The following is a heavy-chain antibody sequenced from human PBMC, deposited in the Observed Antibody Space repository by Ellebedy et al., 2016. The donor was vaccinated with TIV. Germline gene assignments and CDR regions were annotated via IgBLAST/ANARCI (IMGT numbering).Heavy chain of an antibody. CDR1: GLIFSNVW. Sequence: GGSLRLXXAASGLIFSNVWMGWVRQAPGKGLEWVANINKDGSEKYYADSVKGRFIISRDNAKNSSFLQMNSLRGDDAAMYYCTGRGGCNTSCPDHWGHGTVVSVSS. CDR2: INKDGSEK. CDR3: TGRGGCNTSCPDH. V-gene: IGHV3-7*01. J-gene: IGHJ4*01. D-gene: IGHD3-16*01.